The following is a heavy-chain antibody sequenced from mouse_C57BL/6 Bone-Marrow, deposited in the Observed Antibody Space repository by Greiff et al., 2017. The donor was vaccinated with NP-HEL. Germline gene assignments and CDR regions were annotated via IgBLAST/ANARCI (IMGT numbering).Heavy chain of an antibody. D-gene: IGHD1-1*01. CDR2: ISNLAYSI. J-gene: IGHJ4*01. CDR3: ARHPAYGRRAMDD. Sequence: EVQGVESGGGLVQPGGSLKLSCAASGFTFSDYGMAWVRQAPRKGPEWVAFISNLAYSIYYADTVTGRFTISRENAKNTLYLEMSSLRSEDTAMYYCARHPAYGRRAMDDWGQGTSVTVSS. V-gene: IGHV5-15*01. CDR1: GFTFSDYG.